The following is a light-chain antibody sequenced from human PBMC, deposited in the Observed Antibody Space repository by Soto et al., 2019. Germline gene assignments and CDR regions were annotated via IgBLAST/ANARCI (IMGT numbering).Light chain of an antibody. Sequence: DIVMTQSPDSLAVSLGERATINCKSSQSVLYSSNNKNYLAWYQQKPGQPPKLLIYWASTRESGVPDRFSGSGSGTDFTLTISSLQAEDVAVYYCQQYYSTPLTFGGDQGGDQT. CDR2: WAS. V-gene: IGKV4-1*01. CDR3: QQYYSTPLT. CDR1: QSVLYSSNNKNY. J-gene: IGKJ4*01.